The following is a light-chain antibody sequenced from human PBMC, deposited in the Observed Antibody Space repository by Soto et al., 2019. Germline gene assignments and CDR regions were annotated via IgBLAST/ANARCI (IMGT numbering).Light chain of an antibody. CDR1: SGSIGSNY. V-gene: IGLV6-57*01. Sequence: NFMLTQPHSVSESPGKTVTISCTRNSGSIGSNYVQWYQQRPGSSPTTVIYEDNQRPSGVPDRFSGSIDRSSNSASLTISVLQTEDEADYYCQSFEYNHYVFGSGTQLTVL. J-gene: IGLJ7*01. CDR2: EDN. CDR3: QSFEYNHYV.